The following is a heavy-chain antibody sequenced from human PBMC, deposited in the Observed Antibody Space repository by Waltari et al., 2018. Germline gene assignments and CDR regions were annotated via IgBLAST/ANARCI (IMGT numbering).Heavy chain of an antibody. CDR1: GFTVSSNY. Sequence: EVQLVESGGGLVQPGGSLRLSCAASGFTVSSNYMSWVRQAPGKGLEWVSVIYSGGSTDYADSVKGRFTISRDNSKNTLYLQMNSLRAEDTAVYYCARIVQLEPYFDYWGQGTLVTVSS. CDR2: IYSGGST. J-gene: IGHJ4*02. CDR3: ARIVQLEPYFDY. V-gene: IGHV3-66*01. D-gene: IGHD1-1*01.